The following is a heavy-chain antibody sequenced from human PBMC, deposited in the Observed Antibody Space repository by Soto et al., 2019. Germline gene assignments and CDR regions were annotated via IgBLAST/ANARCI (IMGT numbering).Heavy chain of an antibody. J-gene: IGHJ3*02. Sequence: ESGPTLVNPTQTLTLTCTFSGFSLSTSGMCVSWIRQPPGKALEWLALIDWDDDKYYSTSLKTRLTISKDTSKNQVVLTMTNMDPVDTATYYCARTRYYDFWSGYYTGSAFDIWGQGTMVTVSS. CDR2: IDWDDDK. CDR3: ARTRYYDFWSGYYTGSAFDI. CDR1: GFSLSTSGMC. V-gene: IGHV2-70*01. D-gene: IGHD3-3*01.